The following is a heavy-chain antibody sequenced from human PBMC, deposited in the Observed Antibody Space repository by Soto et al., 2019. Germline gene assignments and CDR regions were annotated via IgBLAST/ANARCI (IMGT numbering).Heavy chain of an antibody. Sequence: PSETLSLTCAVSGGSISSSNWWSWVRQPPGKGLEWIGEMYHSGSTNHNPSLKSRVTISVDKSKNQFSLKLSSVTAADTAVYFCARLPGYCSGDSCRIDYWGQGTLVTVSS. D-gene: IGHD2-15*01. J-gene: IGHJ4*02. CDR1: GGSISSSNW. V-gene: IGHV4-4*02. CDR2: MYHSGST. CDR3: ARLPGYCSGDSCRIDY.